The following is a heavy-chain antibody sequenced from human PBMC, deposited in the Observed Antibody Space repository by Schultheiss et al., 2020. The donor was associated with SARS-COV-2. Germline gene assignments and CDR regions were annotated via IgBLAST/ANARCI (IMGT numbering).Heavy chain of an antibody. CDR2: VNHSGNT. V-gene: IGHV4-34*01. J-gene: IGHJ3*02. CDR1: GGSFSGYF. D-gene: IGHD3-10*01. Sequence: SETLSLTCAVYGGSFSGYFWTWIRQSPGKGLEWIGEVNHSGNTNYNPSLKSRVTISVDTSKNQFSLKLSSVTAADTAVYYCASSKGRGAFDIWGQGTMVTV. CDR3: ASSKGRGAFDI.